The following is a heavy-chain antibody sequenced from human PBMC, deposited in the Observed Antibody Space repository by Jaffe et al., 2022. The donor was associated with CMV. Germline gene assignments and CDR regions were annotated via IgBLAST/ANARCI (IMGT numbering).Heavy chain of an antibody. D-gene: IGHD3-10*01. CDR1: GVSIRSFY. V-gene: IGHV4-59*08. CDR2: IYNSGST. J-gene: IGHJ5*02. CDR3: ARSEGATMVRGVFIPNWFDP. Sequence: QVQLQEAGPGLVKPSETLSLTCSVSGVSIRSFYWSWIRQSPGKELEWIGFIYNSGSTNYNPSLKSRVTISMDTSMNHFSLQVNSVTAADTAVYYCARSEGATMVRGVFIPNWFDPWGQGTLVIVSS.